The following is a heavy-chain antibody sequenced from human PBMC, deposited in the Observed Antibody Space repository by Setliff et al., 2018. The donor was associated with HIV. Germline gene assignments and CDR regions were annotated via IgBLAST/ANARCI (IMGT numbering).Heavy chain of an antibody. D-gene: IGHD2-2*01. CDR1: GGSFSGYY. CDR2: INHSGST. J-gene: IGHJ4*02. V-gene: IGHV4-34*01. Sequence: TSETLSLTCAVYGGSFSGYYWSWIRQPPGKGLEWIGEINHSGSTNYNPSPKSRVTISVDTSKNQFSLKLSPVTAADTAVYDCARGCWGVGSTSCYGAYWGQGTLVTFSS. CDR3: ARGCWGVGSTSCYGAY.